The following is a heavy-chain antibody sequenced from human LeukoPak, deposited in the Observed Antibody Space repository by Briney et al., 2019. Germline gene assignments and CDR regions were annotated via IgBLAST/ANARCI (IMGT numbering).Heavy chain of an antibody. CDR1: GGSFSGYY. D-gene: IGHD3-22*01. CDR3: ARGRQDVTMIVGVMTAVSYYLDV. Sequence: SETLSLTCAVYGGSFSGYYWTWIRQTPEKGLEWIGEMNPSGSTNYNPSLKSRVTISVDTSKNQFSLELSSVTAADTAVYYCARGRQDVTMIVGVMTAVSYYLDVWGKGTTVTVS. V-gene: IGHV4-34*01. CDR2: MNPSGST. J-gene: IGHJ6*03.